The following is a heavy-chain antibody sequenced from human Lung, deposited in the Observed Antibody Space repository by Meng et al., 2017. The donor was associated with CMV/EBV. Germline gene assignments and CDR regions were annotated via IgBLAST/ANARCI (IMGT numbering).Heavy chain of an antibody. CDR1: GFTFSDYY. Sequence: GESLKISCAASGFTFSDYYMSWIRQAPGTGLEWISYIDPDGNTIYYTDSVKGRFTISRDNAQSSVYLHMISLKADDTAVYYCARDRKPTQYYGLTLWGQGTTVTFSS. J-gene: IGHJ6*02. CDR3: ARDRKPTQYYGLTL. V-gene: IGHV3-11*01. CDR2: IDPDGNTI.